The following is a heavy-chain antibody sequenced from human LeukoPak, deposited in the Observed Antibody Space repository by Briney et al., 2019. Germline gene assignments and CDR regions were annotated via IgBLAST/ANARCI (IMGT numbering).Heavy chain of an antibody. CDR1: GYTFTSYG. D-gene: IGHD2-2*01. Sequence: GASVKVSCKASGYTFTSYGISWVRQAPGQGLEWMGWISAYNGNTNYAQKLQGRVTMTTDTSTSTAYMELRSLRSDDTAVYYRARDCSSTSCYWTNYYYYYGMDVWGQGTTVTVSS. V-gene: IGHV1-18*01. CDR2: ISAYNGNT. J-gene: IGHJ6*02. CDR3: ARDCSSTSCYWTNYYYYYGMDV.